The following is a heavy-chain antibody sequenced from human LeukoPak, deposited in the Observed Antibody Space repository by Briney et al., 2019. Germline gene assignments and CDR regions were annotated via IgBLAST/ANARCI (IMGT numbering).Heavy chain of an antibody. D-gene: IGHD2-21*02. CDR2: IKQDGSER. J-gene: IGHJ4*02. CDR3: AKLHRDCGGGDCLDY. V-gene: IGHV3-7*01. Sequence: PGGSLRLSLAASGFTFSSFWMSWVRQAPGKGLGWVANIKQDGSERYYADSVRGRFTISRDNSKNTLYPQMNSLRGEDTAVYYCAKLHRDCGGGDCLDYWGQGTLVTVSS. CDR1: GFTFSSFW.